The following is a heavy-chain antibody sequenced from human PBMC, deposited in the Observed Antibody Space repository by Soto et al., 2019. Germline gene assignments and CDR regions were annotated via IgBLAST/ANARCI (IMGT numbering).Heavy chain of an antibody. V-gene: IGHV3-11*06. CDR1: GFTFSDHY. D-gene: IGHD2-21*01. CDR2: ISPRTTYK. J-gene: IGHJ4*02. Sequence: QVQLVESGGGLVKPGGSLRLLCASSGFTFSDHYMSWIRRSPGKGLEFLSYISPRTTYKNYADSVKGRFTISRDNAKNSLYLQLNSLRAEDTAIYYCSRGGGGGLFDLWGQGTFVTVSS. CDR3: SRGGGGGLFDL.